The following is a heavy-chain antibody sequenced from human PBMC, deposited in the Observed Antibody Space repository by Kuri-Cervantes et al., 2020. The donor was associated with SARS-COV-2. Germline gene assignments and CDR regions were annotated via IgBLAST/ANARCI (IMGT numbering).Heavy chain of an antibody. CDR2: ISSSSSYI. V-gene: IGHV3-21*04. CDR3: AKDDTPGIAVAGSYYYYYYYMDV. J-gene: IGHJ6*03. D-gene: IGHD6-19*01. Sequence: GGSLRLSCAASGFTFSSYSMNWVRQAPGKGLEWVSSISSSSSYIYYADSVKGRFTISRDNAKNSLYLQMNSLRAEDTAVYYCAKDDTPGIAVAGSYYYYYYYMDVWGKGTTVTVSS. CDR1: GFTFSSYS.